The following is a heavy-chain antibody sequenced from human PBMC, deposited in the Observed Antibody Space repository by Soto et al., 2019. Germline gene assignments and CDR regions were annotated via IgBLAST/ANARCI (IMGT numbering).Heavy chain of an antibody. V-gene: IGHV4-30-2*06. CDR3: IWGSGYDPFHY. Sequence: QLQLQESGSGVVRTSETLSLTCTVSGASISYGGFSWSWIRQSPGKGLEWIGYISHRENTYFHPSFKIRLTMSTARGRNQLSLNLSSVTAADREVYYCIWGSGYDPFHYWCQGVLVTVST. CDR1: GASISYGGFS. D-gene: IGHD5-12*01. J-gene: IGHJ4*02. CDR2: ISHRENT.